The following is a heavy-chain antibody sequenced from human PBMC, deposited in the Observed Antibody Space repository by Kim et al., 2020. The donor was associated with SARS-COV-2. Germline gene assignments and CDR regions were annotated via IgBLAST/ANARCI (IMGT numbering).Heavy chain of an antibody. Sequence: ASVKVSCKASGYTFTSYAMNWVRQAPGQGLEWMGWINTNTGNPTYAQGFTGRFVFPLDTSVSTAYLQISSLKAEDTAVYYCARDWTSTIFGVVIIPGYMDVWGKGTTVTVSS. D-gene: IGHD3-3*01. J-gene: IGHJ6*03. CDR3: ARDWTSTIFGVVIIPGYMDV. CDR1: GYTFTSYA. CDR2: INTNTGNP. V-gene: IGHV7-4-1*02.